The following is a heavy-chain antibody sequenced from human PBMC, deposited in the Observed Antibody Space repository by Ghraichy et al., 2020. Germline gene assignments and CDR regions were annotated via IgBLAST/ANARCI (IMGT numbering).Heavy chain of an antibody. CDR1: GYTFNRHA. Sequence: ASVKVSCKASGYTFNRHAMHWVRQAPGQRPEWMGLINTDSGNTQFSQNFQGRVTITRDTSASTAYMELSGLKSEDTAVYCWARDNGEQWLCAYWGQGTLVTVSS. V-gene: IGHV1-3*04. J-gene: IGHJ4*02. CDR3: ARDNGEQWLCAY. CDR2: INTDSGNT. D-gene: IGHD6-19*01.